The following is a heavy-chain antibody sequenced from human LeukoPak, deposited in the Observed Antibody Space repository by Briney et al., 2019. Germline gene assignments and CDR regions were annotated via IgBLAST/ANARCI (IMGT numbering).Heavy chain of an antibody. CDR2: ISSLGTTI. J-gene: IGHJ4*02. V-gene: IGHV3-48*03. D-gene: IGHD1-26*01. CDR3: AVGGGYHAPFDY. Sequence: PGGSLRLSCAASGFTFSSYEMNWVRQAPGKGLEWVSHISSLGTTIYYADSVKGRFTISRDNAKNSLFLQMNSLRAEDTAVYYCAVGGGYHAPFDYWGQGTLVTVSS. CDR1: GFTFSSYE.